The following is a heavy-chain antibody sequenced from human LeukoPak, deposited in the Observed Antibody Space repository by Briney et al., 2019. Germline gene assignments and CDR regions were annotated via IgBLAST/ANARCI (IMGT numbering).Heavy chain of an antibody. CDR1: GGSFSGYY. D-gene: IGHD6-13*01. CDR3: ATGGSSWYNY. J-gene: IGHJ4*02. V-gene: IGHV4-34*01. Sequence: SETLSLTCAVYGGSFSGYYWSWIRQPPGKGLEWIGEINHSESTNYNPSLKSRVTISVDTSKNQFSLKLSSVTAADTAVYYCATGGSSWYNYWGQGALVTVSS. CDR2: INHSEST.